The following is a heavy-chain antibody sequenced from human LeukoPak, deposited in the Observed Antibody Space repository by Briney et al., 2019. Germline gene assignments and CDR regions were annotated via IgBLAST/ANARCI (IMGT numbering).Heavy chain of an antibody. CDR3: ARDYYSLGTELPTYF. V-gene: IGHV1-18*01. D-gene: IGHD3-10*01. CDR2: ISAYNGNT. CDR1: GYTFTSYG. Sequence: GASVKVSCKASGYTFTSYGISWVRQAPGQGLEWMGWISAYNGNTNYAQKLQGRVTMTTDTSTSTAYMELRSLRSDDTAVYYCARDYYSLGTELPTYFWGQGTMVTVSS. J-gene: IGHJ3*01.